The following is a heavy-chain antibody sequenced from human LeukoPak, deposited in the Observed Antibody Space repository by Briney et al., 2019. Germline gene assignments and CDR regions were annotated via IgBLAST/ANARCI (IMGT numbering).Heavy chain of an antibody. CDR1: GFTVSSNY. V-gene: IGHV3-53*01. D-gene: IGHD6-19*01. CDR2: IYSGGST. Sequence: GGSLRLSCAASGFTVSSNYMSWVRQAPGKGLEWVSVIYSGGSTYYADSVKGRFTISRDNSKNTLYLQMDSLRAEDTAVYYCARIAVAGNYYYYYMDVWGKGTTVTISS. J-gene: IGHJ6*03. CDR3: ARIAVAGNYYYYYMDV.